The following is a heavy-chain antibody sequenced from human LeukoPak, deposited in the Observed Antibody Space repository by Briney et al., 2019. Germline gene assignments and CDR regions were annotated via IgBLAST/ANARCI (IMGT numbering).Heavy chain of an antibody. J-gene: IGHJ6*03. CDR1: GFTFSSYE. D-gene: IGHD3-3*01. CDR2: ISSSGSTI. Sequence: HPGGSLRLSCAASGFTFSSYEMNWVRQAPGKGLEWVSYISSSGSTIYYADSVKGRFTISRDNAKNSLYLQMNSLRAEDTAAYYCARAPYTIFGAMDVWGKGTTVTVSS. V-gene: IGHV3-48*03. CDR3: ARAPYTIFGAMDV.